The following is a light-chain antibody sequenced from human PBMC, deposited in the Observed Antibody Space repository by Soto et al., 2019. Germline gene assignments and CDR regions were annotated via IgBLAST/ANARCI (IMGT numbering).Light chain of an antibody. V-gene: IGKV1-39*01. CDR1: QNIENY. Sequence: GDTFTISCRASQNIENYLHWYQQKSGTAPKLLIYASSSLQSGGPSRFSGGGPGTDFTLTINSLQPEDFATYYCQQSFTIPPWTFGQGTKVDI. CDR2: ASS. J-gene: IGKJ1*01. CDR3: QQSFTIPPWT.